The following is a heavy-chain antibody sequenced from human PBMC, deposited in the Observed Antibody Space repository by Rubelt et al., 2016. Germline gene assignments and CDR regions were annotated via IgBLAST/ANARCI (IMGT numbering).Heavy chain of an antibody. J-gene: IGHJ6*02. D-gene: IGHD3-10*01. CDR1: GFTFSNYR. Sequence: GGGLVKPGGSLRLSCAASGFTFSNYRMTWVRQAPGKGLEWVGRIKSKTDGGITDYAAPVKGRFTISRDDSKNTLYLQMTSLKTEDTAVYYCTTTTYGFFYYYGLDVWGQGTTVTVSS. V-gene: IGHV3-15*01. CDR3: TTTTYGFFYYYGLDV. CDR2: IKSKTDGGIT.